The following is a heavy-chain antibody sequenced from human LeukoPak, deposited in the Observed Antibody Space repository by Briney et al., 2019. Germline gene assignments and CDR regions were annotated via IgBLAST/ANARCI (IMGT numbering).Heavy chain of an antibody. Sequence: SETLSLTCAVYGGSFSGYYWSWIRQPPGKGLEWIGEINHSGSTDYNPSLKSRVTISVDTSKNQFSLKLSSVTAADTAVYYCARGYGSGSYLYYYYMDVWGKGTTVTVSS. D-gene: IGHD3-10*01. J-gene: IGHJ6*03. CDR1: GGSFSGYY. CDR3: ARGYGSGSYLYYYYMDV. CDR2: INHSGST. V-gene: IGHV4-34*01.